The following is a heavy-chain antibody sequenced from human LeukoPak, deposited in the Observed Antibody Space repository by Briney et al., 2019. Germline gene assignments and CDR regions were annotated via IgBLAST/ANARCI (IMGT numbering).Heavy chain of an antibody. D-gene: IGHD4-11*01. V-gene: IGHV1-69*13. CDR2: IIPIFGTA. J-gene: IGHJ6*02. CDR3: ASLGRWFSNAGYYGMDV. CDR1: GGTFSSYA. Sequence: SVKTSCKASGGTFSSYAISWVRQAPGQGLEWMGGIIPIFGTANYAQKFQGRVTITADESTSTAYMELSSLRSEDTAVYYCASLGRWFSNAGYYGMDVWGQGTTVTVSS.